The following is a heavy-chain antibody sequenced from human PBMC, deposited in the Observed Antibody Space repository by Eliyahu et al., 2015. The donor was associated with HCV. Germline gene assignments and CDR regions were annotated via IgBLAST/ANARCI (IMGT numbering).Heavy chain of an antibody. CDR2: IPFDGSDE. J-gene: IGHJ4*02. Sequence: VQLVESGGGVVQPGTSLRLSCTASGFXFXXYGMHWFRXAPGKGLEWVAVIPFDGSDELXEESVEGRFIISRDNANDRLYLQMXTLRVEDTAVYYCARDRGPKLGRSDRISVAGAPAYWGQGALVVVSA. V-gene: IGHV3-30*03. CDR3: ARDRGPKLGRSDRISVAGAPAY. CDR1: GFXFXXYG. D-gene: IGHD6-19*01.